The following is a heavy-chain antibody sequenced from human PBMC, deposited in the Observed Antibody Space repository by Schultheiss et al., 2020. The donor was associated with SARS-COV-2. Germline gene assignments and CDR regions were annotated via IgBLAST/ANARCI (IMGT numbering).Heavy chain of an antibody. V-gene: IGHV3-30*18. D-gene: IGHD2-15*01. CDR3: ANSRSANWFDY. Sequence: GGSLRLSCAASGFTFSSYGMHWVRQAPGKGLEWVAVISYDGSNKYYADSVKGRFTISRDNSKNTLYLQMNSLRGEDSAVYYCANSRSANWFDYWGQGTLVTVSS. CDR2: ISYDGSNK. CDR1: GFTFSSYG. J-gene: IGHJ4*02.